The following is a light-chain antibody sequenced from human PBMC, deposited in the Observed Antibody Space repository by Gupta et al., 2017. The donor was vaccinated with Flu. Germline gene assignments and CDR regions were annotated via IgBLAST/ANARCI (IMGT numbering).Light chain of an antibody. CDR3: ASYTATYTWV. CDR2: EVN. Sequence: QXALTQPASVSGXPGQSITISCTGTSSDIVGHNYVSWYQQHPGKAPKLMIYEVNNRPSGVSDRFSGSKSGNTASLTISGLQSEDEANYFCASYTATYTWVFGGGTKVTVL. J-gene: IGLJ3*02. CDR1: SSDIVGHNY. V-gene: IGLV2-14*01.